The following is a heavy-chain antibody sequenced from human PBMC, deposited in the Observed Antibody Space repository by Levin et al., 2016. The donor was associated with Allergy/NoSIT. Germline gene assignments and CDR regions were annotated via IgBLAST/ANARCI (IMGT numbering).Heavy chain of an antibody. J-gene: IGHJ6*02. CDR1: GFTFSSYW. Sequence: GSLRLSCAASGFTFSSYWMHWVRQAPGKGLVWVSRINSDGSSTSYADSVKGRFTISRDNAKNTLYLQINSLRAEDTAVYYCARDSWSHYRYFGIDVWGQGTTVTVSS. V-gene: IGHV3-74*01. CDR2: INSDGSST. D-gene: IGHD2-8*02. CDR3: ARDSWSHYRYFGIDV.